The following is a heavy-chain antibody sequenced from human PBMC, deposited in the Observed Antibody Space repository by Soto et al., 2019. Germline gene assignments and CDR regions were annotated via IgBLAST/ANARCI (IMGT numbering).Heavy chain of an antibody. V-gene: IGHV1-69*01. J-gene: IGHJ6*02. CDR2: IIPIFGTA. D-gene: IGHD3-10*01. Sequence: QVQLVQSGAEVKKPGASVTVSCTASGGTFSSYAISWVRQAPGQGLEWMGGIIPIFGTANYAQKFQGRVTITADDSTSTAYMELSSLRSEDTAVYYCASSAGSGSYPTLYYGMDVWGQGTTVTVSS. CDR1: GGTFSSYA. CDR3: ASSAGSGSYPTLYYGMDV.